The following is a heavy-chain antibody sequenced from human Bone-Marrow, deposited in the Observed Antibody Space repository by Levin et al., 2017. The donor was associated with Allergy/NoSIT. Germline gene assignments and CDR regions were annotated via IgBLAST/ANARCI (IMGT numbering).Heavy chain of an antibody. CDR3: AKDSSYWWVDTAMGLFDY. CDR2: ISGSGGST. CDR1: GFTFSSYA. D-gene: IGHD5-18*01. J-gene: IGHJ4*02. Sequence: GESLKISCAASGFTFSSYAMSWVRQAPGKGLEWVSAISGSGGSTYYADSVKGRFTISRDNSKNTLYLQMNSLRAEDTAVYYCAKDSSYWWVDTAMGLFDYWGQGTLVTVSS. V-gene: IGHV3-23*01.